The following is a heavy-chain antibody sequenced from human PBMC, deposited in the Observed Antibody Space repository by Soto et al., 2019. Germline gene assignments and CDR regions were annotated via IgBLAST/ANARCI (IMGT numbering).Heavy chain of an antibody. D-gene: IGHD6-13*01. CDR3: ATLYSSSHRGGYYYYYYMDV. CDR1: GYTFTSYG. Sequence: ASVKVSCKASGYTFTSYGISWGRQAPGQGLEWMGWISAYNGNTNYAQKLQGRVTISVDTSKNQFSLKLSSVTAADTAVYYCATLYSSSHRGGYYYYYYMDVWGKGTTVTVSS. V-gene: IGHV1-18*01. CDR2: ISAYNGNT. J-gene: IGHJ6*03.